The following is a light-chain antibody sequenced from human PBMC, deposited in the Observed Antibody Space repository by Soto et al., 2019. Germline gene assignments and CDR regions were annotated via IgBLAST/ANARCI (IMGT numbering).Light chain of an antibody. V-gene: IGLV2-14*01. CDR1: NNDVGGYNY. Sequence: QSALTQPASVSGSPGQSITISCTGTNNDVGGYNYVSWYQQYPGKAPKLMIYEVTNRPSGVSDRFSGSKSGNTASLIISGLQAEDEADYFCAAWDDSLNGVVFGGGTKLT. CDR2: EVT. CDR3: AAWDDSLNGVV. J-gene: IGLJ2*01.